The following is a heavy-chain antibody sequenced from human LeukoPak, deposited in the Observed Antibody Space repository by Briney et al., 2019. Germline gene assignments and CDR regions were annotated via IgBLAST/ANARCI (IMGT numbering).Heavy chain of an antibody. J-gene: IGHJ5*02. Sequence: GGSLRLSCAASGFTFSSYGMSWVRQAPGKGLEWVSAISGSGGSTYYVDSVKGRFTISRDDSKNMLFLQMDSLRVEDTAVYYCARDRAAADPWGQGTLVTVSS. CDR2: ISGSGGST. CDR3: ARDRAAADP. V-gene: IGHV3-23*01. D-gene: IGHD6-13*01. CDR1: GFTFSSYG.